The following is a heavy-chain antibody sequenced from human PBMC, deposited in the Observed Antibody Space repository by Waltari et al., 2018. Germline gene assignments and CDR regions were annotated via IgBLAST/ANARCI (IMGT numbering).Heavy chain of an antibody. CDR3: ARVWGVTTSDF. J-gene: IGHJ4*02. CDR2: ISSSGPTI. V-gene: IGHV3-48*03. CDR1: GCSRGVYG. Sequence: EVQLVESGGGLVQPGGSLRLSCAASGCSRGVYGMNWVRQAPGKGLEWLSFISSSGPTIHYADSVKGRFTVSRDNTKNSLSLQMNSLRAEDTAVYYCARVWGVTTSDFWGQGTLVTVSS. D-gene: IGHD4-17*01.